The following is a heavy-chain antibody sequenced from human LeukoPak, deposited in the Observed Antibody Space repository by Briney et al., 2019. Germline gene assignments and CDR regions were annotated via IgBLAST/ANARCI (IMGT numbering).Heavy chain of an antibody. Sequence: PGGSLRLSCAASGFTFSVHYMDWVRQAPGKGLEWVGRTRNKANSYSTEYAASVKGRFTISRDNAKNSLYLQMNGLRAEDTAVYYCASKAYSSGWTPYDYWGQGTLVTVSS. CDR1: GFTFSVHY. J-gene: IGHJ4*02. D-gene: IGHD6-19*01. CDR3: ASKAYSSGWTPYDY. CDR2: TRNKANSYST. V-gene: IGHV3-72*01.